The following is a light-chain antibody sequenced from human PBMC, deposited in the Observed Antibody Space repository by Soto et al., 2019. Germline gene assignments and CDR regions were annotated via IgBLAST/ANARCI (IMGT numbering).Light chain of an antibody. J-gene: IGLJ1*01. CDR1: SSDVGAYTY. Sequence: QSALTQPASVSGSPGQSITISCTGTSSDVGAYTYVSWYQQHPGKAPKLIIYEVSYRPSGVFNRFSGSRSDNTASLTISGLQAEDEADYYCSSYTTTSTYVFGTGTKLTVL. CDR3: SSYTTTSTYV. V-gene: IGLV2-14*01. CDR2: EVS.